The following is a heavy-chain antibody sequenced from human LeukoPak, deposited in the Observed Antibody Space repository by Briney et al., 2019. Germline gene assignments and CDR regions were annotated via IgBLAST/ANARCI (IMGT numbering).Heavy chain of an antibody. CDR3: ARGESHLGAFDI. J-gene: IGHJ3*02. Sequence: GGSLRLSCAASGFTFRDAWMTWVRQAPGKGLEWVSIIYTDGRTSYAASVKGRFTISTDNSKNTLYLQVNGLRAEDTAVYYCARGESHLGAFDIWGQGTMVIVSS. CDR1: GFTFRDAW. V-gene: IGHV3-53*01. D-gene: IGHD3-16*01. CDR2: IYTDGRT.